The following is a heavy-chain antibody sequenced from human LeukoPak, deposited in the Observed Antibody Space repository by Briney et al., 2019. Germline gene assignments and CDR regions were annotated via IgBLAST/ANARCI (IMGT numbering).Heavy chain of an antibody. CDR1: GFTFSSYG. V-gene: IGHV3-30*18. Sequence: GGSLRLSCAASGFTFSSYGMHWVRQAPGKGLEWVAVISYDGSDKYYADSVKGRFTISRDNSKNTLHLQMNSLRAEDTAVYYCAKGCSSTSCYQRGYGMDVWGQGTTVTVSS. J-gene: IGHJ6*02. D-gene: IGHD2-2*01. CDR3: AKGCSSTSCYQRGYGMDV. CDR2: ISYDGSDK.